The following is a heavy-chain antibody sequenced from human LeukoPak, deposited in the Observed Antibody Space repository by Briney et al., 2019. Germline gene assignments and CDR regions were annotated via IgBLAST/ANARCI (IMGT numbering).Heavy chain of an antibody. J-gene: IGHJ6*02. D-gene: IGHD3-9*01. CDR1: GFTFSSYS. CDR2: ISSSSSYI. V-gene: IGHV3-21*01. Sequence: PGGSLRLSCAASGFTFSSYSMNWVRQAPGKGLEWVSSISSSSSYIYYADSVKGRFTISRDNAKNSLYLQMNSLRAEDTAVYYCARDVLREYGILTGYSSLGMDVWGQGTTVTVSS. CDR3: ARDVLREYGILTGYSSLGMDV.